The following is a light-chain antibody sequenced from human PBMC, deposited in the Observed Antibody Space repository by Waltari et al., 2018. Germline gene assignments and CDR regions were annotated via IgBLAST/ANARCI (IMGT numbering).Light chain of an antibody. CDR3: QHYFRLPVT. V-gene: IGKV3-20*01. Sequence: EIVLTPSPGTLSLSLGERAPVSCRTSQSVSRALAWYHQKPCQAPRLLIYGASTRATGIPDRFSGSGSGTDFSLTISRLEPDDFAVYYCQHYFRLPVTFGQGTTVEI. J-gene: IGKJ1*01. CDR1: QSVSRA. CDR2: GAS.